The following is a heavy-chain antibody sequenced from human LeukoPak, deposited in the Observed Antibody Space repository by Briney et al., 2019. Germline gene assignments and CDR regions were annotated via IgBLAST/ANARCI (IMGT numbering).Heavy chain of an antibody. D-gene: IGHD1-26*01. CDR2: TYYRSKWYN. CDR3: AKIVGVTIDV. Sequence: SKTLSLTCAISGDGVSSNSAAWNWIRQSPSRGLEWLGRTYYRSKWYNDYAVSVKSRITINPATSKNQFSLQLNSVTPEDTAVYYCAKIVGVTIDVWGQGTLVTVSS. CDR1: GDGVSSNSAA. J-gene: IGHJ4*02. V-gene: IGHV6-1*01.